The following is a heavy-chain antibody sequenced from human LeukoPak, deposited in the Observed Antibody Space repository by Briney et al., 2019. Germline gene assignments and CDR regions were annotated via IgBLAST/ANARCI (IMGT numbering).Heavy chain of an antibody. V-gene: IGHV4-30-4*01. CDR2: INHSGST. CDR3: ARGRGALGRYCSGGSCYSRGYYFDY. D-gene: IGHD2-15*01. Sequence: SQTLSLTCTVSGGSISSGDYYWSWIRQPPGKGLEWIGEINHSGSTNYNPSLKSRVTISVDTSKNQFSLKLSSVTAADTAVYYCARGRGALGRYCSGGSCYSRGYYFDYWGQGTLVTVSS. CDR1: GGSISSGDYY. J-gene: IGHJ4*02.